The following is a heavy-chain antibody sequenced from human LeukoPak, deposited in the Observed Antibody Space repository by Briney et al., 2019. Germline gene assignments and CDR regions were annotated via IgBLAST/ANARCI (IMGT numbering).Heavy chain of an antibody. Sequence: PGGSLRLSCTASGFTFGDYAMSWVRQAPGKGLEWVSFIRSKAYGGTTEYAASVKGRFTISRDDSKSIAYLQMNSLKTEDTAVYYFTRDYYDSTYYFYYMDVWGKGTTVTVSS. CDR1: GFTFGDYA. CDR3: TRDYYDSTYYFYYMDV. V-gene: IGHV3-49*04. J-gene: IGHJ6*03. CDR2: IRSKAYGGTT. D-gene: IGHD3-22*01.